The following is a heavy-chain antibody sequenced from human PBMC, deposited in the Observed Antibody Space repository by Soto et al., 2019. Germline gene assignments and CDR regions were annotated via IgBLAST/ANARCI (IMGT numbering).Heavy chain of an antibody. D-gene: IGHD3-22*01. CDR1: GFTFSSYA. Sequence: AGGSLRLSCAASGFTFSSYAMSWVRQAPGKGLEWVSAISGSGGSTYYADSVKGRFTISRDNSKNTLYLQMNSLRAEDTAVYYCAKGVYYYDSTHTWGQGTLVTVSS. CDR3: AKGVYYYDSTHT. J-gene: IGHJ5*02. V-gene: IGHV3-23*01. CDR2: ISGSGGST.